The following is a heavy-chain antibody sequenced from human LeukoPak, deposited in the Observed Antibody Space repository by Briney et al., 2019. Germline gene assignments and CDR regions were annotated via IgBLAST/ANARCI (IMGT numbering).Heavy chain of an antibody. CDR3: AKEISLNDAFDI. CDR1: GFTFSSYG. CDR2: IWYDGNK. V-gene: IGHV3-33*06. D-gene: IGHD2-15*01. J-gene: IGHJ3*02. Sequence: GGSLRLSCAASGFTFSSYGMHWVRQAPGKGLEWVAIIWYDGNKYYADSVKGRFTISRDNSKNTLYLQINSLRAEDTAMYYCAKEISLNDAFDIWGQGTMVTASS.